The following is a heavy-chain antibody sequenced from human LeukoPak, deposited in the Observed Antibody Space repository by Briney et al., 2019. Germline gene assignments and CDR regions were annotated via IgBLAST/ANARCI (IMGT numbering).Heavy chain of an antibody. D-gene: IGHD4-23*01. J-gene: IGHJ4*02. CDR2: ISGSGGST. V-gene: IGHV3-23*01. CDR3: AKDLTTVVTWVGSP. CDR1: AFTFRLYP. Sequence: PGGSPRLSCVASAFTFRLYPMRWVRHAPGKGLVWVSAISGSGGSTYYTDSVKGRFTISRDNSKNTLYLQMNSLRAEDTAVYYCAKDLTTVVTWVGSPRGQGTLVTVSS.